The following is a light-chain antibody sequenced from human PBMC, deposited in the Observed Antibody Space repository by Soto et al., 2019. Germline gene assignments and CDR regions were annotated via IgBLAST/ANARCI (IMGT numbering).Light chain of an antibody. CDR3: QHYDNLLRIT. J-gene: IGKJ3*01. V-gene: IGKV1-33*01. Sequence: DIQMTQSPSSLSASVGDRVTITCQASHDITSYLNWYQHKPGKAPKLLIYDASHLETGVPSRFTGSGSGTDFTFTISSLQPEDIATYYCQHYDNLLRITFGPGTKVDIK. CDR2: DAS. CDR1: HDITSY.